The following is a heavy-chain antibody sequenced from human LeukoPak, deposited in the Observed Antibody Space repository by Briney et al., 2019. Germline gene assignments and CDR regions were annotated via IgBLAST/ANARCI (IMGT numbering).Heavy chain of an antibody. V-gene: IGHV3-7*01. J-gene: IGHJ4*02. CDR1: GFTFSSYG. Sequence: GGSLRLSCAASGFTFSSYGVRWVRPAPGKGLEWVANIKQDGREKYYVDSVKGRFTSSRDNAKNSLYLQMNSLRAEDTAVYYCARGTTVTTQADYWGQGTLVTVSS. D-gene: IGHD4-11*01. CDR3: ARGTTVTTQADY. CDR2: IKQDGREK.